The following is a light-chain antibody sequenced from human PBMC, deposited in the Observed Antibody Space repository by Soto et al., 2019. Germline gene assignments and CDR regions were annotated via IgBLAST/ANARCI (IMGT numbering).Light chain of an antibody. Sequence: DIQMTQSPSTLSASVGDRGTITCRASQSISSWLAWYQQKPGKATKRLIYKASSLESGVPSRFSGSGSGTEFTLTISSLQPDDFATYYCQQYNSYLYTCGQGTKLEIK. J-gene: IGKJ2*01. V-gene: IGKV1-5*03. CDR3: QQYNSYLYT. CDR2: KAS. CDR1: QSISSW.